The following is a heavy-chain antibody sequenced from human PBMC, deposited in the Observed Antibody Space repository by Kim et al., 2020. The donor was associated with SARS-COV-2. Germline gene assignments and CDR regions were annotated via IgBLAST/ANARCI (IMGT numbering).Heavy chain of an antibody. CDR1: GGSFSGYY. CDR3: ARLERSLGELSLRRRYFDY. D-gene: IGHD3-16*02. CDR2: INHSGST. V-gene: IGHV4-34*01. Sequence: SETLSLTCAVYGGSFSGYYWSWIRQPPGKGLEWIGEINHSGSTNYNPSLKSRVTISVDTSKNQFSLKLSSVTAADTAVYYCARLERSLGELSLRRRYFDYWGQGTLVTVSS. J-gene: IGHJ4*02.